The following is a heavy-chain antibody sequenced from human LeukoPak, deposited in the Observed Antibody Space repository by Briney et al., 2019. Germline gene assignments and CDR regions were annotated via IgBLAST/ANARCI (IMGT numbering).Heavy chain of an antibody. CDR1: GFSFSSYG. CDR3: ARGAYNYGPIYWHFDL. J-gene: IGHJ2*01. D-gene: IGHD5-18*01. V-gene: IGHV3-23*01. Sequence: GGTLRLSCAASGFSFSSYGMTWVRQAPGKGLEWVSAVGGSDTSTYYADSVKGRFTISRDHSKNTLSLQMYSLRAEDSAVYYCARGAYNYGPIYWHFDLWGRGTLVTVSS. CDR2: VGGSDTST.